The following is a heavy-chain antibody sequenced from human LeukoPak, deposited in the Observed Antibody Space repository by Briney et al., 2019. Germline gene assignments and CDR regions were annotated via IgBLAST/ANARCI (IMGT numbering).Heavy chain of an antibody. Sequence: GGSLRLSCAASGFTFSSYNVNWVRQAPGKGLEWVSSISGSSPYVYYADSVKGRFTISRDNAKNSLYLQMNSLRAEDAAVYYCASSDFWSGYYSGDYWGQGTLVTVSS. J-gene: IGHJ4*02. V-gene: IGHV3-21*01. D-gene: IGHD3-3*01. CDR1: GFTFSSYN. CDR2: ISGSSPYV. CDR3: ASSDFWSGYYSGDY.